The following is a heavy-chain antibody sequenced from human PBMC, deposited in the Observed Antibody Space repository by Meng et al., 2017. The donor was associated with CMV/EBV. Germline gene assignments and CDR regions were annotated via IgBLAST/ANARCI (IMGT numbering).Heavy chain of an antibody. CDR3: ARGPYQLLFSYLDY. J-gene: IGHJ4*02. CDR2: IIPIFGTA. Sequence: SVKVSCKASGGTFSSYAISWVRQAPGQGLEWMGGIIPIFGTANYAQKFQGRVTITTDESTSTAYMELSSLRSEDTAVYYCARGPYQLLFSYLDYWGQGTLVTVSS. D-gene: IGHD2-2*01. CDR1: GGTFSSYA. V-gene: IGHV1-69*05.